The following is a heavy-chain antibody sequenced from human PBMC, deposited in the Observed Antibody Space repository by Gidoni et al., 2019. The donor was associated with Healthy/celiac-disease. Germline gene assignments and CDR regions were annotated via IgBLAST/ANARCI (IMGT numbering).Heavy chain of an antibody. V-gene: IGHV4-39*01. Sequence: QLQLHDSGPGLVKPSETRSLTCTVSGGSISISSYYWGWVRQPPGKGLEWIGSIYYSGSTYYNPSLKSRVTISVDTSKNQFSLKLSSVTAADTAVYYCARGYCSSTSCYTSWFDPWGQGTLVTVSS. CDR3: ARGYCSSTSCYTSWFDP. CDR1: GGSISISSYY. D-gene: IGHD2-2*02. CDR2: IYYSGST. J-gene: IGHJ5*02.